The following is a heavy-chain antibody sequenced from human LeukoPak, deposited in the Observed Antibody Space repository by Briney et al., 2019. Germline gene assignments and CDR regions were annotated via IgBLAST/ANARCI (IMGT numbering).Heavy chain of an antibody. V-gene: IGHV3-21*01. CDR1: GFTFSSYS. CDR2: ISSSSSYI. J-gene: IGHJ4*02. CDR3: ARDPGYYDSSGYASH. Sequence: GGSLRLSCAASGFTFSSYSMNWVRQAPGKGLEWVSSISSSSSYIYYADSVKGRFTISRDNAKNSLYLQMNSLRAEDTAVYYCARDPGYYDSSGYASHWGQGTLVTVSS. D-gene: IGHD3-22*01.